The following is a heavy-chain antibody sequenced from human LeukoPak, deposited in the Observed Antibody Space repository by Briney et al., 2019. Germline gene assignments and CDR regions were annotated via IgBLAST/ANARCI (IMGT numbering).Heavy chain of an antibody. J-gene: IGHJ1*01. CDR1: GGSFSGYY. V-gene: IGHV4-34*01. Sequence: SETLSLTCAVYGGSFSGYYWSWIRQPPGKGLEWIGKINHSGSTNYNPSLKSRVTISVDTSKNQFSLKLSSVTAADTAVYYCARGLGRSSGWYTYFQHWGQGTLVTVSS. CDR2: INHSGST. D-gene: IGHD6-19*01. CDR3: ARGLGRSSGWYTYFQH.